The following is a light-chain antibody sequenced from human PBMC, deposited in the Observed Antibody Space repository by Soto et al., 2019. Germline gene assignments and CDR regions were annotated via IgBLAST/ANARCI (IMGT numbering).Light chain of an antibody. J-gene: IGKJ1*01. CDR3: QQYGSSPWT. Sequence: EIVLTQSPGTLSLSPGERATLSCSASQSVSSSYLAWYQQKPGQAPRLLIYGASSRATGIPDRFSGSGSGTDVPLTISRLEPEDLAVYYCQQYGSSPWTGGQGTKVEIK. CDR2: GAS. CDR1: QSVSSSY. V-gene: IGKV3-20*01.